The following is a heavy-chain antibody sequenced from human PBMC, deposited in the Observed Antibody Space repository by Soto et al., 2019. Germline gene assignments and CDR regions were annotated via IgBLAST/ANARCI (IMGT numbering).Heavy chain of an antibody. D-gene: IGHD2-21*01. CDR3: ARYYGDGDYYYYGMDV. CDR2: ISYDGSNK. Sequence: QVQLVESGGGVVQPGRSLRLSCAASGFTFSSYAMHWVRQAPGKGLEWVAVISYDGSNKYYADSVKGRFTISRDNSKNTLYLQMNSLRAEDTAVYYCARYYGDGDYYYYGMDVWGQGTTVTVSS. J-gene: IGHJ6*02. CDR1: GFTFSSYA. V-gene: IGHV3-30-3*01.